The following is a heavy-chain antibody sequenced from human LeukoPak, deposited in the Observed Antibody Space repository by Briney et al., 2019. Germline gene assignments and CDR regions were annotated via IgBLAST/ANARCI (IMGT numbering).Heavy chain of an antibody. Sequence: ASVKVSCKASGYTFTGYYMHWVRQAPGQGLEWMGWINPNSGGTNYAQKFQGRVTMTRDTSISTAYMELSRLRSDATAVYYCERDLSGWGVDYWGQGTLVTVSS. CDR1: GYTFTGYY. CDR2: INPNSGGT. D-gene: IGHD6-25*01. CDR3: ERDLSGWGVDY. J-gene: IGHJ4*02. V-gene: IGHV1-2*02.